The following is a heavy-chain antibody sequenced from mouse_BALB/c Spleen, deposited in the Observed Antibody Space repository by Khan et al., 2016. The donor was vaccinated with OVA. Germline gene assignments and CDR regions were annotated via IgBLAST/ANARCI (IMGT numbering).Heavy chain of an antibody. CDR1: GYTFTNYG. V-gene: IGHV9-1*02. D-gene: IGHD6-2*01. Sequence: QIQLVQSGPELMKPGETVKLSCKASGYTFTNYGMNWVKQAPGKGLKWMGWINTYTGEPKYADDFKGRFVFSLETSASTAYLQISNLKNEDMTTYFCARISSYWYFDVWGEGTTVTVSS. CDR3: ARISSYWYFDV. CDR2: INTYTGEP. J-gene: IGHJ1*01.